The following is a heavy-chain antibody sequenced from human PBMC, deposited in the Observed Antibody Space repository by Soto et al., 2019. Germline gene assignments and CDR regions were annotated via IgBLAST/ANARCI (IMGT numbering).Heavy chain of an antibody. V-gene: IGHV4-4*07. CDR2: ISATGTT. CDR1: GDSMSTYY. CDR3: ARDQSGAADF. Sequence: TLSLTCTVSGDSMSTYYWNWIRQSAEKGLEWIGRISATGTTTYIPSLKSRITLSVDTSXXXFXXXLKFVTAADTAVYFCARDQSGAADFWGPGTLV. D-gene: IGHD7-27*01. J-gene: IGHJ3*01.